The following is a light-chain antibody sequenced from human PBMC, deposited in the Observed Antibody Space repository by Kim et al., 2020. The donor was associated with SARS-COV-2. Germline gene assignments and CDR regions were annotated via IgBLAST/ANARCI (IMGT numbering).Light chain of an antibody. CDR1: QSVSTS. CDR3: QHYSTTPLT. V-gene: IGKV3-15*01. J-gene: IGKJ4*01. CDR2: GAS. Sequence: VSPGERATLSCRASQSVSTSLAWYQQKPGQAPRLRIYGASTRATGIPARFSGSGSGTEFTLTISSLQSEDFAVYTCQHYSTTPLTFGGGTKVDIK.